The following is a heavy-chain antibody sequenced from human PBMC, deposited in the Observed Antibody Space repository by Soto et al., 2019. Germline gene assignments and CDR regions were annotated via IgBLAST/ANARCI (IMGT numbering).Heavy chain of an antibody. CDR3: ARRRSRQFSAQYYDSSGYYPGAFDI. CDR2: IYYSGST. D-gene: IGHD3-22*01. CDR1: GGSISSSSYY. V-gene: IGHV4-39*01. Sequence: PSETLSLTCTVSGGSISSSSYYWGWIRQPPGKGLEWIGSIYYSGSTYYNPSLKSRVTISVDTSKNQFSLKLSSVTAADTAVYYCARRRSRQFSAQYYDSSGYYPGAFDIWGQGTMVTVSS. J-gene: IGHJ3*02.